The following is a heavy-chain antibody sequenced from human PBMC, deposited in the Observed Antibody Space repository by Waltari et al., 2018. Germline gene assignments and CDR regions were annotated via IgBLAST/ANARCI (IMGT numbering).Heavy chain of an antibody. J-gene: IGHJ4*02. CDR1: GGSFSGYY. CDR3: ARGPGWTIAARPLDS. Sequence: QVQLQQWGAGLLKPSETLTLTCAVNGGSFSGYYWNWIRQPPGKGLEWIGESTHSGSTKANPSLKGRVTISVDRTKNQFSLKLTSVTAADTAVYFCARGPGWTIAARPLDSWGQGTLVTVSS. V-gene: IGHV4-34*01. D-gene: IGHD6-6*01. CDR2: STHSGST.